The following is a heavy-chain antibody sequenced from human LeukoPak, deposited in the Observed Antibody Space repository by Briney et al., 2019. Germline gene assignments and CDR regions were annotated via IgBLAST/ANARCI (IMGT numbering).Heavy chain of an antibody. Sequence: GGSLRLSCAASGFTFSSYGMHWVRQAPGKGLEWVAFISYDGGNKYYADSVKGRFTISRDNSKNTLYLQMNSLRGEDTAVFYCARDRYSYGYYLDYWGQGMLVTVSS. D-gene: IGHD5-18*01. CDR1: GFTFSSYG. V-gene: IGHV3-30*03. CDR3: ARDRYSYGYYLDY. J-gene: IGHJ4*02. CDR2: ISYDGGNK.